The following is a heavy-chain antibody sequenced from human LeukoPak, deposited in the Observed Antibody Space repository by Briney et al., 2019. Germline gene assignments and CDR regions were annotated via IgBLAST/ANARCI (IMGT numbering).Heavy chain of an antibody. CDR2: ISSSSSTI. CDR1: GFTFSSYS. J-gene: IGHJ4*02. V-gene: IGHV3-48*01. D-gene: IGHD3-10*01. Sequence: GGSLRLSCAASGFTFSSYSMNWVRQAPGKGLEWVSYISSSSSTIYYADSVKGRFTISRDNAKNSLYLQMNSLRVGDTAIYYCVKVAKYYYGSETYYFFEHWGQGTPVTASS. CDR3: VKVAKYYYGSETYYFFEH.